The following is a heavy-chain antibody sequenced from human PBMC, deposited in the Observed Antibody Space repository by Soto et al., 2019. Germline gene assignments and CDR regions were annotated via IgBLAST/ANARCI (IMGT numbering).Heavy chain of an antibody. Sequence: GGSLRLSCAASGFTFSSYAMSWVRQAPGKGLEWVSAITGSGASTYYADSVKGRFTISRDNSKNTMSVQMDSLRAEDTAVYYCTRDRGAPGYSSSWYGRNYYYGMDVWGQGTTVTVSS. CDR1: GFTFSSYA. V-gene: IGHV3-23*01. CDR2: ITGSGAST. J-gene: IGHJ6*02. CDR3: TRDRGAPGYSSSWYGRNYYYGMDV. D-gene: IGHD6-13*01.